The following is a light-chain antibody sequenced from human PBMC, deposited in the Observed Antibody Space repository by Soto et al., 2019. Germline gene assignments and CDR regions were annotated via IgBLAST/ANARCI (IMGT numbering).Light chain of an antibody. J-gene: IGLJ1*01. CDR3: CSYAGSYTYV. CDR2: DVS. Sequence: LTQPRSVSGSPGQSVTISCTGTSGVVGRYNHVSWYQQYPGKAPKLMIYDVSKRPSGVPDRFSGSKSGNTASLTISGLQADDEADYFCCSYAGSYTYVFGTGTKVTVL. V-gene: IGLV2-11*01. CDR1: SGVVGRYNH.